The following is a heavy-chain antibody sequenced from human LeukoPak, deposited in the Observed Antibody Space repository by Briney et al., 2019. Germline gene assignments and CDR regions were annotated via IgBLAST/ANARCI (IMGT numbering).Heavy chain of an antibody. Sequence: PGGSLRLSCAASGFTFSDHYIDWVRQAPGKGLEWVASINHDGSVEYSVDSVRGRFSSSRDNAKNSLYLQMNSLRAEDTAVYYCARDILAPWGQGTLVTVSS. CDR3: ARDILAP. V-gene: IGHV3-7*01. CDR2: INHDGSVE. D-gene: IGHD3-9*01. CDR1: GFTFSDHY. J-gene: IGHJ5*02.